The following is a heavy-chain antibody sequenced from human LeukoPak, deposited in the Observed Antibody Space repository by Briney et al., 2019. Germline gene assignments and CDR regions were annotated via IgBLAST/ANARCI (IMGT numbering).Heavy chain of an antibody. CDR1: AFASSSYA. J-gene: IGHJ4*02. D-gene: IGHD6-13*01. V-gene: IGHV3-23*01. Sequence: SLRLSCAASAFASSSYAMSWVRQAPAQGLEWVSAISGSGGSTYYAASVKGRVTISRDNSKNTLYLQMNSLRAEDTAVYYCAKSGWYSFDYWGQGTLVTVSS. CDR2: ISGSGGST. CDR3: AKSGWYSFDY.